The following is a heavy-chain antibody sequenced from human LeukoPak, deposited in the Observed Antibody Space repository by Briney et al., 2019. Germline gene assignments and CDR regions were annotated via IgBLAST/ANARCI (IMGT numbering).Heavy chain of an antibody. CDR3: GRACSSSTCGTRAGVYAVDI. J-gene: IGHJ3*02. CDR1: GFTFSSYS. Sequence: GGSLTLSCSASGFTFSSYSIDWVRQAPGRGLEWVSFIGSGGGSISYADSVKGRFTISRENAKNSLYLQMSSLRAEDTAVYYCGRACSSSTCGTRAGVYAVDIWGLGTRVTVSS. D-gene: IGHD2-2*01. V-gene: IGHV3-21*01. CDR2: IGSGGGSI.